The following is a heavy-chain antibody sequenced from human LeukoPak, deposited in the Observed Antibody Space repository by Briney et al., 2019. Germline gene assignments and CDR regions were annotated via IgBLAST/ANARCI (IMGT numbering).Heavy chain of an antibody. CDR2: IYTSGST. CDR1: GGSISSYY. J-gene: IGHJ3*02. D-gene: IGHD3-3*01. Sequence: SETLSLTCTVSGGSISSYYWSWIRQPAGKGLEWIGRIYTSGSTNYNPSLKSRVTMSVDTSKNQFSLKLSSVAAADTAVYYCARDLEYYDFWSGYYPGAFDIWGQGTMVTVSS. V-gene: IGHV4-4*07. CDR3: ARDLEYYDFWSGYYPGAFDI.